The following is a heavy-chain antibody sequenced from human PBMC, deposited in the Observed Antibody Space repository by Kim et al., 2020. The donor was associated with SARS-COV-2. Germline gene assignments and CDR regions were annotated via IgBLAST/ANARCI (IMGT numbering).Heavy chain of an antibody. CDR3: ARDGSEYCSSTSCHQFD. J-gene: IGHJ4*01. V-gene: IGHV3-33*05. CDR2: ISYDGSNK. Sequence: GGSLRLSCAASGFTFSSYGMHWVRQAPGKGLEWVAVISYDGSNKYYADSVKGRFTISRDNSKNTRYLQMNSLRAEDTAVDYCARDGSEYCSSTSCHQFD. CDR1: GFTFSSYG. D-gene: IGHD2-2*01.